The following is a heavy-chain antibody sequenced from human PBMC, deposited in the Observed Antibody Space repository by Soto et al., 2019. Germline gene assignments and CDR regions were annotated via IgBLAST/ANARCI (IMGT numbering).Heavy chain of an antibody. D-gene: IGHD6-6*01. V-gene: IGHV3-21*01. CDR1: GFKFISYG. Sequence: WGSLRVSWAAAGFKFISYGMNCVSQAPGKGLEWVSSISSSSSYIYYADSVKGRFTISRDNAKNSLYLQMNSLRAEDTAVYYCARDSSSSIRSWFDPWGQGPLVTVSS. CDR3: ARDSSSSIRSWFDP. J-gene: IGHJ5*02. CDR2: ISSSSSYI.